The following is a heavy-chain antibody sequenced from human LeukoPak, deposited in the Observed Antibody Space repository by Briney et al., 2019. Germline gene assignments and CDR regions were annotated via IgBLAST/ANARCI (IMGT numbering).Heavy chain of an antibody. D-gene: IGHD6-13*01. Sequence: GASVKVSCKASGYTFTGYYMHWVRQAPGQGLEWMGRINPNSGGTNYAQKFQGRVTMTRDTSISTAYMELSRLRSEDTAVYYCARGRGSSWRNWFDPWGQGTLVTVSS. CDR1: GYTFTGYY. CDR2: INPNSGGT. V-gene: IGHV1-2*06. CDR3: ARGRGSSWRNWFDP. J-gene: IGHJ5*02.